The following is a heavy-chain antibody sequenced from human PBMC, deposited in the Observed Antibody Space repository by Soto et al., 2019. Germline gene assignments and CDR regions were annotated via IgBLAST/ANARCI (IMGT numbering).Heavy chain of an antibody. CDR3: AKDPSPDLGDFEI. Sequence: GGSLRLSCAASGFTFSSYSMNWVRQAPGKGLEWVSSISSSSSYIYYADSVKGRFTISRDNSKNTLYLQMNSLRAEDTAVYYCAKDPSPDLGDFEIWGQGTMVTVSS. J-gene: IGHJ3*02. CDR2: ISSSSSYI. CDR1: GFTFSSYS. V-gene: IGHV3-21*04. D-gene: IGHD2-21*01.